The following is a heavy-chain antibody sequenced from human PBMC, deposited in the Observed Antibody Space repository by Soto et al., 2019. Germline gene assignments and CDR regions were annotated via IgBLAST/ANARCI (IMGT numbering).Heavy chain of an antibody. J-gene: IGHJ4*02. V-gene: IGHV4-4*07. CDR1: GGSISSYY. Sequence: SETLSLTCTVSGGSISSYYCSWVRQAAGKGLEWIGRIHTSGSPNYNPSLKSRVTMSADTSKNQFSLKLTSVTAADTAVYYCATGGTYFDYWGQGTLVTVSS. CDR3: ATGGTYFDY. CDR2: IHTSGSP.